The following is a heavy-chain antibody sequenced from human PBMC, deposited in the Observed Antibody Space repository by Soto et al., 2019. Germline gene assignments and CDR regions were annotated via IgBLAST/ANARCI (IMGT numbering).Heavy chain of an antibody. CDR3: ARLSRASFALDV. J-gene: IGHJ6*02. CDR2: TDPTDSYT. CDR1: GYNFITDW. D-gene: IGHD3-16*01. V-gene: IGHV5-10-1*01. Sequence: PGESLKISCKCSGYNFITDWISWVRQMPGKGLEWMGRTDPTDSYTKYSPSFEGHVTISADKSISTAYLQWSSLKASDSAVYDCARLSRASFALDVWGQGTTVTVSS.